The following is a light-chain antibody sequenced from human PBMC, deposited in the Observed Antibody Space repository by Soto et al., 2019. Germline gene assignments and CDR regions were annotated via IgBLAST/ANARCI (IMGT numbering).Light chain of an antibody. CDR1: QSISSW. Sequence: DIPMTQSPSTLSATAGDRVTITCRASQSISSWLAWYQHKPGKAPKLLIYDASNLDSGVPSRFSGSGSGTEFSLTISNLQHDDCATYYCQQYENYWTFGQGTRVEIK. CDR2: DAS. V-gene: IGKV1-5*01. J-gene: IGKJ1*01. CDR3: QQYENYWT.